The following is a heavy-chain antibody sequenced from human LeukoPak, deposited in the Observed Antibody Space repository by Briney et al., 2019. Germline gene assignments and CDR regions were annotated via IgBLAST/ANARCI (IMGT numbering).Heavy chain of an antibody. CDR1: GYIFTSYA. V-gene: IGHV1-3*01. CDR2: INAGNGNT. D-gene: IGHD6-13*01. CDR3: ARDIDRVFNWFDP. Sequence: GSVKVSCKASGYIFTSYAMHWVRQAPGQRLEWMGWINAGNGNTKYSQKFQGRVTITRDTSASTVYMELSSLRSEDTAVYYCARDIDRVFNWFDPWGQGTLVTVSS. J-gene: IGHJ5*02.